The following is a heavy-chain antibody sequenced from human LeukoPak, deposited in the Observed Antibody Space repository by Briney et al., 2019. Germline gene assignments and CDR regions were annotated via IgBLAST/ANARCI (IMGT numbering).Heavy chain of an antibody. Sequence: PSETLSLTCTVSGGSISSYYWSWIRQPAGKGLEWFGRIYSSGGTNYNPSLKSRVTMSVDTSKNQFSLKLSSVTAADTAVYYCARSPGYDFWSGYHDYWGQGTLVTVSS. CDR3: ARSPGYDFWSGYHDY. CDR1: GGSISSYY. J-gene: IGHJ4*02. V-gene: IGHV4-4*07. CDR2: IYSSGGT. D-gene: IGHD3-3*01.